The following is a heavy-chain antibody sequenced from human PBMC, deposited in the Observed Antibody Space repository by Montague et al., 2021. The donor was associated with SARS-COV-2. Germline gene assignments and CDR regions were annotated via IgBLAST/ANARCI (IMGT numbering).Heavy chain of an antibody. CDR3: ARKGSGRSDLAY. CDR2: IYLTGGT. V-gene: IGHV4-4*02. J-gene: IGHJ4*02. Sequence: SETLSLTCIVSGDSITTDSWCSWFRLPPRKGLEWGGEIYLTGGTTYKPSRKSGVRMSVVKSWNQFSPWLTPVTAADTALYYCARKGSGRSDLAYWGQGTLVTVSS. D-gene: IGHD1-26*01. CDR1: GDSITTDSW.